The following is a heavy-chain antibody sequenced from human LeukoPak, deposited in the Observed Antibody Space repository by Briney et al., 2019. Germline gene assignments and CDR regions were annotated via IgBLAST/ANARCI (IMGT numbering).Heavy chain of an antibody. V-gene: IGHV3-7*01. CDR2: IKQDGSEK. D-gene: IGHD3-3*01. Sequence: GGSLRLSCAASGFTFSSYSMNWVRQAPGKGLEWVANIKQDGSEKYYVDSVKGRFTISRDNAKNSLYLQMNSLRAEDTAVYYCARHYDFWSGYPFDYWGQGTLVTVSS. CDR3: ARHYDFWSGYPFDY. J-gene: IGHJ4*02. CDR1: GFTFSSYS.